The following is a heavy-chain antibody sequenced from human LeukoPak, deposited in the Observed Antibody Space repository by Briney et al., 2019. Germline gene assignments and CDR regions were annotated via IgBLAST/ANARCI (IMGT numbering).Heavy chain of an antibody. CDR2: IYYSGST. CDR1: GGSISSYF. CDR3: ARGAGNYYFYGMDV. V-gene: IGHV4-59*01. Sequence: SETLSLTCTVSGGSISSYFWSWIRQPPGKGLEWIGHIYYSGSTNYNPSLKSRVTVSVDTSKNQFSLKLSSVTAEDTAVYYCARGAGNYYFYGMDVWGQGTTVTVSS. J-gene: IGHJ6*02.